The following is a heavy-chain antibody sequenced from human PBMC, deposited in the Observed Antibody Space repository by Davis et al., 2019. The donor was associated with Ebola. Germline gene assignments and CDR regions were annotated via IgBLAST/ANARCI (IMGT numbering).Heavy chain of an antibody. CDR3: ARQGYCNSSSCNNWFDP. J-gene: IGHJ5*02. V-gene: IGHV5-51*01. D-gene: IGHD2-2*01. Sequence: GGSLRLSCKGSGYSFTNYWIGWVRQMPGRGLEWLGIIYPGDSDTIYRPSFQGQVTISADKSISTAYLQWSSLKASATAMYYCARQGYCNSSSCNNWFDPWGQGTLVTVSS. CDR1: GYSFTNYW. CDR2: IYPGDSDT.